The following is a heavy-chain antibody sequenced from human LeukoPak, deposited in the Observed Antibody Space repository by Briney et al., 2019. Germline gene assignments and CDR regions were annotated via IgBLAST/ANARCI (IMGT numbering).Heavy chain of an antibody. CDR2: ISYDGSNK. V-gene: IGHV3-30*03. D-gene: IGHD4-17*01. CDR3: ARDSATVTSTSSWFDP. CDR1: GFTFSSYG. J-gene: IGHJ5*02. Sequence: GGSLRLSCAASGFTFSSYGMHWVRQAPGKGLEWVAVISYDGSNKYYADSVKGRFTISRDNSKNTLYLQMNSLRAEDTAVYYCARDSATVTSTSSWFDPWGQGTLVTVSS.